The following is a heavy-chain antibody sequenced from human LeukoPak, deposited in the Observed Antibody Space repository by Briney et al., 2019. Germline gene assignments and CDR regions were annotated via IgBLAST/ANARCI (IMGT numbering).Heavy chain of an antibody. J-gene: IGHJ6*02. D-gene: IGHD2-2*01. V-gene: IGHV4-59*01. CDR3: ARDLRSSTSCYSDV. CDR2: IYYSGNTKNNIYYSGST. Sequence: SETLSLTCTVSGGSISSYYWNWIRQPPGKGLEWIGYIYYSGNTKNNIYYSGSTKYNPSLQSRVTISVDTSKNHFSLKLSSVTAADTAVYYCARDLRSSTSCYSDVWGQGTTVTVSS. CDR1: GGSISSYY.